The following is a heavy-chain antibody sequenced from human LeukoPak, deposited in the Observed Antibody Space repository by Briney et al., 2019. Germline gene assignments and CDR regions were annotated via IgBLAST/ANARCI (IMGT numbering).Heavy chain of an antibody. CDR1: GFTFSNYW. Sequence: HPGGSLRLSCAASGFTFSNYWMHWVRQAPGKGLVWVSRINIDGSSTNYADSVKGRFSISRDNAENSLTLQMNSLRAEDTAVYYCAKDGDGEQSPYDSWGQGTLVTVSS. D-gene: IGHD2-21*01. CDR2: INIDGSST. V-gene: IGHV3-74*01. CDR3: AKDGDGEQSPYDS. J-gene: IGHJ4*01.